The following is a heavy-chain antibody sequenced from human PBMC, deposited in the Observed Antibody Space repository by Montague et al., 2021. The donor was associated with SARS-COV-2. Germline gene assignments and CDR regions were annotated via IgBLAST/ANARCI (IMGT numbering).Heavy chain of an antibody. J-gene: IGHJ4*02. CDR1: GDSLTYFY. V-gene: IGHV4-59*01. Sequence: SETLSLTCTVSGDSLTYFYWGWIRQSPGKGLEWIGNIFYRGTTNYNPSLKSRVTISVDTSKNQFSLNLTSVTAADTAVYYCVRGANRTFDYWGQGTLVTVSS. D-gene: IGHD4/OR15-4a*01. CDR2: IFYRGTT. CDR3: VRGANRTFDY.